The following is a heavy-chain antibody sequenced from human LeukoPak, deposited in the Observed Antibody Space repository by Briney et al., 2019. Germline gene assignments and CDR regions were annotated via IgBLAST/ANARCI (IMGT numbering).Heavy chain of an antibody. V-gene: IGHV3-23*03. CDR3: AKSVYYNGRTQGFDY. D-gene: IGHD3-3*01. CDR2: IDSGGRVT. J-gene: IGHJ4*02. Sequence: GGSLRLSCAASGFTFSSYSMSWVRQAPGKGLEWVSIIDSGGRVTFYTDSVKGRFTISRDNSKNTLYLQMDGLRAEDTALYYCAKSVYYNGRTQGFDYWGQGTLVTVSS. CDR1: GFTFSSYS.